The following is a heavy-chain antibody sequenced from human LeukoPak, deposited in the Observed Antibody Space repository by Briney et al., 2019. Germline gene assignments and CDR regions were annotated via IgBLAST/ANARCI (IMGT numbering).Heavy chain of an antibody. CDR1: GYTFTGYY. D-gene: IGHD3-22*01. V-gene: IGHV1-2*02. Sequence: ASVKVSCKASGYTFTGYYMHWVRQAPGQGLEWMGWINPNSGGTNYAQKFQGRVTMTRDTSISTAYMELSRLRSDDTAVYYCARDLYYYDSSDYYPWGQGTLVTVSS. CDR2: INPNSGGT. CDR3: ARDLYYYDSSDYYP. J-gene: IGHJ5*02.